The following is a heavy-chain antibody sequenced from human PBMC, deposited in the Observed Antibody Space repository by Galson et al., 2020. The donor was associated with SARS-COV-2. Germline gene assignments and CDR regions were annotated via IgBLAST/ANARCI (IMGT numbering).Heavy chain of an antibody. CDR3: ARLHYGEYAPEAFDI. D-gene: IGHD4-17*01. Sequence: SETLSLTCTVSGDSINYNHNYWGWIRQPPGKGLEWIGSINYDGSTYHNPSLKSRVTISGDRSKNQFSLRLSSVTAADTAVYYCARLHYGEYAPEAFDIWGPGTRVTVAS. J-gene: IGHJ3*02. CDR2: INYDGST. V-gene: IGHV4-39*07. CDR1: GDSINYNHNY.